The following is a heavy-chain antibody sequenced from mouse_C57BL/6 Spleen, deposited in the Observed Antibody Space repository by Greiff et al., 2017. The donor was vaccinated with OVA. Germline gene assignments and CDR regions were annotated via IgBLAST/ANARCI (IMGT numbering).Heavy chain of an antibody. CDR3: ARDYYGSSLDYFDY. CDR1: GYTFTSYG. D-gene: IGHD1-1*01. CDR2: IYIGNGYT. V-gene: IGHV1-58*01. Sequence: DVHLVESGAELVRPGSSVKMSCKTSGYTFTSYGINWVKQRPGQGLEWIGYIYIGNGYTEYNEKFKGKATLTSDTSSSTAYMQLSSLTSEDSAIYFCARDYYGSSLDYFDYWGQGTTLTVSS. J-gene: IGHJ2*01.